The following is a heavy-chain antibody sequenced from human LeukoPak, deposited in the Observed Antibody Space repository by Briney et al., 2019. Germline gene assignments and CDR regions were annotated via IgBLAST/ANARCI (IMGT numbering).Heavy chain of an antibody. CDR3: ARDRIVVVVAASILYGFDP. D-gene: IGHD2-15*01. CDR2: IYYSGST. J-gene: IGHJ5*02. CDR1: GGSISNGDYY. V-gene: IGHV4-30-4*08. Sequence: SQTLSLTCTVSGGSISNGDYYWSWIRQPPGKGLEWIGYIYYSGSTYYNPSLKSRVTISVDTAKNKFSLKLSSVTAAHTAVYYCARDRIVVVVAASILYGFDPWGQGTLVTVSS.